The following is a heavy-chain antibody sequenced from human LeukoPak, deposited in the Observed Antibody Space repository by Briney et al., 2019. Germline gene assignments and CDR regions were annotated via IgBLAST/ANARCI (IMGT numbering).Heavy chain of an antibody. Sequence: ASVKVSCKASGYTFRDFGISWVRQAPGQGLEWMGWITTYNGNTNYIQKLQGRVTVTTDTSTSTAYMELRSLRSDDTAVYYCARGPYYDSWSGAGYWGQGTLVTASS. J-gene: IGHJ4*02. CDR1: GYTFRDFG. D-gene: IGHD3-3*01. CDR3: ARGPYYDSWSGAGY. V-gene: IGHV1-18*01. CDR2: ITTYNGNT.